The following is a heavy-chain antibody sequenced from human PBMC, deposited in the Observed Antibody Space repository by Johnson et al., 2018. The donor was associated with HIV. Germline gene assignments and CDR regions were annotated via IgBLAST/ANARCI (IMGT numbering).Heavy chain of an antibody. CDR2: ISYDGSNK. CDR3: VRRFYDSSAFDI. D-gene: IGHD3-22*01. V-gene: IGHV3-30-3*01. J-gene: IGHJ3*02. CDR1: GFTFTSFA. Sequence: QVQLVESGGGVVQPGTSLRLSCVASGFTFTSFAMHWVRQAPGKGLEWVGFISYDGSNKYFTDSVRGRFTISRDNSRNTLFLQMNSLRAEDTGVYYCVRRFYDSSAFDIWGQGTLVTVSS.